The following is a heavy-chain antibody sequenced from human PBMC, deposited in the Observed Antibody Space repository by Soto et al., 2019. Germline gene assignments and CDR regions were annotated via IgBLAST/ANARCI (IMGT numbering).Heavy chain of an antibody. CDR2: IYYSGST. D-gene: IGHD3-3*01. CDR1: GGSISSYY. J-gene: IGHJ6*02. Sequence: PSETLSLTCTVSGGSISSYYGSWIRQPPGKGLEWIGYIYYSGSTNYNPSLKSRVTISVDTSKNQFSLKLSSVTAADTAVYYCARDSPTYYDFWSGHYGMDVWGQGTTVTVSS. V-gene: IGHV4-59*01. CDR3: ARDSPTYYDFWSGHYGMDV.